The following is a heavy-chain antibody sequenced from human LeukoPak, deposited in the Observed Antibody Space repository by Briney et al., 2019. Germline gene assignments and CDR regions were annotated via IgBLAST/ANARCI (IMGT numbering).Heavy chain of an antibody. Sequence: GESLKISCKGSGYSFTSYWIGWVRQMPGKGLEWMGIIYPGDSDTRYSPSFQGQVTISADKSISTAYLQWSSLKASDTAMNYCARPDLQGIAAAGTLGYWGQGTLVTVSS. CDR2: IYPGDSDT. CDR1: GYSFTSYW. V-gene: IGHV5-51*01. J-gene: IGHJ4*02. CDR3: ARPDLQGIAAAGTLGY. D-gene: IGHD6-13*01.